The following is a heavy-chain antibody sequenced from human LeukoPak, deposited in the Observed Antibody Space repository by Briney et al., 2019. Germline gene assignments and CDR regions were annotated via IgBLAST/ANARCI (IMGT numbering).Heavy chain of an antibody. CDR3: ARDEAAAKTNALDI. CDR1: GGSFSGCY. J-gene: IGHJ3*02. V-gene: IGHV4-34*01. D-gene: IGHD6-13*01. CDR2: INHSGST. Sequence: SETLSLTCAVYGGSFSGCYWSWIRQPPGKGLEWIGEINHSGSTNCNPSLKSRVTISVDTSRNQFSLKLSSVTAADTAVYYCARDEAAAKTNALDIWGQGTKVTVSS.